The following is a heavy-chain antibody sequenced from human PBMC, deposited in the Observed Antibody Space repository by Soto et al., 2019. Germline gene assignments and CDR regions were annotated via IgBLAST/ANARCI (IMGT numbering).Heavy chain of an antibody. J-gene: IGHJ4*02. CDR3: AKDRGYSYRAGFDY. Sequence: QVQLVESGGGVVQPGRSLRLSCAASGFTFSSYGMHWVRQAPGKGLEWVAVISYDGSNKYYADSVKGRFTISRDNSKNTLYLQMNSVRSEGTVVYYCAKDRGYSYRAGFDYWGQGTLVTVSS. D-gene: IGHD5-18*01. V-gene: IGHV3-30*18. CDR1: GFTFSSYG. CDR2: ISYDGSNK.